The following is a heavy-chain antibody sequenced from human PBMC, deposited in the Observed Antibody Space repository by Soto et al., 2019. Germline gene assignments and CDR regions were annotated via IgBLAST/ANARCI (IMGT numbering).Heavy chain of an antibody. CDR2: ISYDGSIE. CDR3: AGEGPPGGAFTY. J-gene: IGHJ4*02. V-gene: IGHV3-30-3*01. Sequence: QVQLVESGGGVVQPGRSLKLSCAASGFTFTSFSMQWVRQAPGKGLEWVAVISYDGSIEYYADSVKGRFTISRDNSKNPLYRKSNTRKTGDRGVFFCAGEGPPGGAFTYGGRETLAPVS. D-gene: IGHD3-10*01. CDR1: GFTFTSFS.